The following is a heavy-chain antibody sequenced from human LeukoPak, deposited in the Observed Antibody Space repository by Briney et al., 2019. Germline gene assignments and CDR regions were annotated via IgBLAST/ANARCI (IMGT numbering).Heavy chain of an antibody. D-gene: IGHD3-22*01. J-gene: IGHJ4*02. CDR3: VRGTYFYDVSGYFAH. Sequence: SETLSLTCTVSGDSVSDFSWNWIRQTAGKGLEWIGQIYSSGDTDYNPSLKSRVAMSVDTSKNQISLTLSSVTAADTAVYFCVRGTYFYDVSGYFAHWGRGTQATVSS. V-gene: IGHV4-4*07. CDR2: IYSSGDT. CDR1: GDSVSDFS.